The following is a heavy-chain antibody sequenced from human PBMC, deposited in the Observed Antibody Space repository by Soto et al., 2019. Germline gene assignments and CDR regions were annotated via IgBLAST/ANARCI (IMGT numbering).Heavy chain of an antibody. CDR3: ANRVYYSSGYFPTRNFDY. CDR2: ISYDGSNK. D-gene: IGHD3-22*01. V-gene: IGHV3-30*18. CDR1: GFTFSSYG. Sequence: GGSLRLSCAASGFTFSSYGMHWVRQAPGKGLEWVAVISYDGSNKYYADSVKGRFTISRDNSKNTLYLQMNSLRAEDTAVYYFANRVYYSSGYFPTRNFDYWGQGTLVTVSS. J-gene: IGHJ4*02.